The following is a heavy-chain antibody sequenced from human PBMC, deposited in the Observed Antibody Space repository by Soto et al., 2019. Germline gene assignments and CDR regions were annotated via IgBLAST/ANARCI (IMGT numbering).Heavy chain of an antibody. J-gene: IGHJ6*03. CDR1: GFTFSSYI. CDR2: ISSTNYL. D-gene: IGHD3-3*01. CDR3: ARGGYDFSAHYTDV. Sequence: GSLRLSCAASGFTFSSYIMSWVRQAPGKGLEWVSSISSTNYLYYADSVKGRSTISRDNPKNSMYLQMNSLRAEDTAVYYCARGGYDFSAHYTDVWGKGTTVPVSS. V-gene: IGHV3-21*01.